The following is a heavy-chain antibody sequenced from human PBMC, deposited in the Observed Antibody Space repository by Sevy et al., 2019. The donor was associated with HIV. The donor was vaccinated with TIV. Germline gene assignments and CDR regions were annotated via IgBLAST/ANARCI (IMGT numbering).Heavy chain of an antibody. Sequence: GGSLRLSCAASGFTFSSYWMSWVRQAPGKGLEWVANIKQDGSEKYYVDSVKGRFTISRDNAKNSLYLQMNSLRAEDMAVYYCARDGEGYLGRGSTTAAFDIWGQGTMVTVSS. D-gene: IGHD2-21*01. J-gene: IGHJ3*02. V-gene: IGHV3-7*01. CDR1: GFTFSSYW. CDR3: ARDGEGYLGRGSTTAAFDI. CDR2: IKQDGSEK.